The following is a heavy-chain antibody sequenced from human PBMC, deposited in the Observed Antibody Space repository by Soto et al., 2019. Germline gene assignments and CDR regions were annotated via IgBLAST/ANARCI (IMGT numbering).Heavy chain of an antibody. J-gene: IGHJ6*02. CDR3: AKGIVYYDILTGYHYYYYYGMDV. CDR1: GFTFSSYW. CDR2: INSDGSST. V-gene: IGHV3-74*01. Sequence: PGGSLRLSCAASGFTFSSYWIHWVRQAPGKGLVWVSRINSDGSSTSYADSVKGRFTISRDNAKNTLYLQMNSLRAEDTAVYYCAKGIVYYDILTGYHYYYYYGMDVWGQGTTVTGSS. D-gene: IGHD3-9*01.